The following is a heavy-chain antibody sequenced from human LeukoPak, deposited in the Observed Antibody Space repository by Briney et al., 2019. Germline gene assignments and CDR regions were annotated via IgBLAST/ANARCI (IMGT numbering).Heavy chain of an antibody. J-gene: IGHJ4*02. CDR1: GGSISSSSYY. CDR2: IYYSGST. Sequence: SETLSLTCTVSGGSISSSSYYRGWIRQPPGKGLEWIGSIYYSGSTYYNPSLKSRVTISVDTSKNQFSLKLSSVTAADTAVYYCARHNYDFWSGYYTLYYFDYWGQGTLVTVSS. D-gene: IGHD3-3*01. CDR3: ARHNYDFWSGYYTLYYFDY. V-gene: IGHV4-39*01.